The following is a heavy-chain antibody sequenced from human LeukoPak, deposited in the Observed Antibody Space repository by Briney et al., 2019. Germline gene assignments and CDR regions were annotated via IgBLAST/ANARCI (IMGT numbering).Heavy chain of an antibody. CDR1: GYTFTSYG. D-gene: IGHD6-19*01. V-gene: IGHV7-4-1*02. Sequence: EASVTVSCTASGYTFTSYGMNWVRQGPGQGLEWMGWINTNTGNPTYAQGFTGHFVFSLDTSVSTAYLQISSLKAEDTAVYYCAREASRAVAGHFDHWGQGTLVTVSS. CDR2: INTNTGNP. J-gene: IGHJ4*02. CDR3: AREASRAVAGHFDH.